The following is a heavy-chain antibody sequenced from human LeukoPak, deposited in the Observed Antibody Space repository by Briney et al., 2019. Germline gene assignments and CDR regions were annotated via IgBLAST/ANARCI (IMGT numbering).Heavy chain of an antibody. J-gene: IGHJ4*02. Sequence: TTSKTLSLTCTVSGGSISSSSYYWGWIRQPPGKGLEWIGSIYYSGSTYYNPSLKSRVTISVDTSKNQFSLKLSSVTAADTAVYYCARFGKRITMVRGAHYYFDYWGQGTLVTVSS. CDR3: ARFGKRITMVRGAHYYFDY. D-gene: IGHD3-10*01. V-gene: IGHV4-39*01. CDR2: IYYSGST. CDR1: GGSISSSSYY.